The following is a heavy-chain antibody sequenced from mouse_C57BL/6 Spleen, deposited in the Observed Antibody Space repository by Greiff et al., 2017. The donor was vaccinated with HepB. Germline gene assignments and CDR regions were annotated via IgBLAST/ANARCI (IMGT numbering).Heavy chain of an antibody. CDR1: GYTFTSYW. D-gene: IGHD4-1*01. J-gene: IGHJ2*01. Sequence: QVQLQQPGAELVRPGTSVKLSCKASGYTFTSYWMHWVKQRPGQGLEWIGVIDPSDSYTNYNQKFKGKATLTVDTSSSTAYMQLSSLTSEDSAVYYCARSLTGKDDWGQGTTLTVAS. V-gene: IGHV1-59*01. CDR2: IDPSDSYT. CDR3: ARSLTGKDD.